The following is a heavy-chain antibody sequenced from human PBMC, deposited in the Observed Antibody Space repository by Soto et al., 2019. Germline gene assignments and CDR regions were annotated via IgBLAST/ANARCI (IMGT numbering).Heavy chain of an antibody. J-gene: IGHJ4*02. CDR2: IEYDGNKK. CDR1: GFTFSTYS. CDR3: AKDRWDVYGTYLPDS. Sequence: GGSLRLSCAASGFTFSTYSMNWVRQAPGKGLEWVAVIEYDGNKKNYADSVKGRFTISRDNSKNTLYLEMNSLRGEDTGVYYCAKDRWDVYGTYLPDSWGQGTLVTVSS. D-gene: IGHD1-26*01. V-gene: IGHV3-30*18.